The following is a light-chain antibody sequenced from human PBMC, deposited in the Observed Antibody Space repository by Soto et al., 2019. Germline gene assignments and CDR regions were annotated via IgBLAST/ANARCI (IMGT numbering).Light chain of an antibody. Sequence: EVVLTQSPGTLSLSPGEGATLSCRASQSVSNRYFAWYQQKPGQAPRLLIYDASSRATGIPDRFSGSGSGTDFTLTISRLEPEDFAVYYCQQYGSIPWTFGQGTKVDIK. CDR3: QQYGSIPWT. CDR2: DAS. J-gene: IGKJ1*01. CDR1: QSVSNRY. V-gene: IGKV3-20*01.